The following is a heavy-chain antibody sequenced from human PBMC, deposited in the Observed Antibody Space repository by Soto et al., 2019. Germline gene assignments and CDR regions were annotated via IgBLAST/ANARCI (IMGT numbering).Heavy chain of an antibody. J-gene: IGHJ4*02. Sequence: QVQLVQSGAEVKRPGSSVKVSCKASGDTFNFYSINWVRQARGLGLEWLGRVNPILSLSNYAQRFQGRVTMTADKSTTTAYMILNSLKSEDTAIYYCATSYGSGYRAFDYWGQGALVTVSS. CDR2: VNPILSLS. CDR1: GDTFNFYS. V-gene: IGHV1-69*02. CDR3: ATSYGSGYRAFDY. D-gene: IGHD3-10*01.